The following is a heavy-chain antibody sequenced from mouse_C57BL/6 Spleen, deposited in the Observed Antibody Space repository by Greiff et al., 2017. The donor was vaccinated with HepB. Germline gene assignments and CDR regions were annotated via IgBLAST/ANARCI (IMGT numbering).Heavy chain of an antibody. CDR3: ARGTGTEGFDY. CDR2: IYPGDGDT. CDR1: GYAFSSSW. J-gene: IGHJ2*01. V-gene: IGHV1-82*01. D-gene: IGHD4-1*01. Sequence: QVQLQQSGPELVKPGASVKISCKASGYAFSSSWMNWVKQRPGKGLEWIGRIYPGDGDTNYNGKFKGKATLTADKSSSTAYMQLSSLTSEDSAVYFCARGTGTEGFDYWGQGTTLTVSS.